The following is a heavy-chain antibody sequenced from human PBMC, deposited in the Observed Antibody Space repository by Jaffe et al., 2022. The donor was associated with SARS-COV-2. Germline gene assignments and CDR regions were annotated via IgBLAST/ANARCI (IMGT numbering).Heavy chain of an antibody. Sequence: QVQLQESGPGLVKPSETLSLTCTVSGGSISSYYWSWIRQPPGKGLEWIGYIYYSGSTNYNPSLKSRVTISVDTSKNQFSLKLSSVTAADTAVYYCAREEIATPDRTHSYWYFDLWGRGTLVTVSS. CDR3: AREEIATPDRTHSYWYFDL. D-gene: IGHD2-15*01. V-gene: IGHV4-59*01. CDR2: IYYSGST. J-gene: IGHJ2*01. CDR1: GGSISSYY.